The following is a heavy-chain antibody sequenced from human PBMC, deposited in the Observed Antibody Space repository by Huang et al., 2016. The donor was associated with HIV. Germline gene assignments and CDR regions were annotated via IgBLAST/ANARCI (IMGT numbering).Heavy chain of an antibody. V-gene: IGHV4-30-4*08. J-gene: IGHJ4*02. CDR1: VDSIRSGGYY. D-gene: IGHD3-3*01. CDR2: IYYSGSS. CDR3: ARAPATHSVFFY. Sequence: QVQLQESGPGLVKPSQTLSLTCTVSVDSIRSGGYYWSLIRQAPAKGLEWSGYIYYSGSSDYNPSLKSRVSISIDAFKNRFSLKLKSVTVADTAVYYCARAPATHSVFFYWGQGTLVTVSA.